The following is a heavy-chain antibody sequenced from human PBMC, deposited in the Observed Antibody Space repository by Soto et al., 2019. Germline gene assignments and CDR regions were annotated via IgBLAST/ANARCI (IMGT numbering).Heavy chain of an antibody. V-gene: IGHV4-4*02. J-gene: IGHJ4*02. CDR2: IYHSGST. Sequence: QVQLQESGPGLVKPSGTLSLTCAVSGGSISSSNWWSWVRQPPGKGMEWVGEIYHSGSTNYNPSLKSRDTISVDKSKNKFSLKPSSVTDADTAMYYCARTAEAGTNFDYWGQRTLVTVSS. CDR3: ARTAEAGTNFDY. D-gene: IGHD6-13*01. CDR1: GGSISSSNW.